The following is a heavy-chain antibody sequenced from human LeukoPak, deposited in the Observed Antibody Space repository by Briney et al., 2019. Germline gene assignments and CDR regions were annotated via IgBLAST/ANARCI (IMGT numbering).Heavy chain of an antibody. CDR2: LNWNGAST. Sequence: GGSLRLSCAASGFTFDDYGLSWVRQVPGKGLEWVSGLNWNGASTGYADSVKGRFNIFRDNAKNSLFLQMNSLRDEDTAFYYCARGDGPTVTADYFQNWGQGTLVTVS. CDR3: ARGDGPTVTADYFQN. CDR1: GFTFDDYG. V-gene: IGHV3-20*04. J-gene: IGHJ1*01. D-gene: IGHD4-17*01.